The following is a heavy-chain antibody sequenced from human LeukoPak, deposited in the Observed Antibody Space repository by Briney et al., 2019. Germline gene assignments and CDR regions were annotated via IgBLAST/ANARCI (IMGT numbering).Heavy chain of an antibody. CDR2: IDPGDPYA. V-gene: IGHV5-10-1*01. J-gene: IGHJ4*02. Sequence: GESLKISCKGSGYSFTTYWIGWVRQMPGKGLEWMGRIDPGDPYANYSPSFQGHVTISADKSISTAYLQWSSLKASDTAMYYCARQTPLGGTTWYEDYWGQGTLVTVSS. CDR3: ARQTPLGGTTWYEDY. D-gene: IGHD6-13*01. CDR1: GYSFTTYW.